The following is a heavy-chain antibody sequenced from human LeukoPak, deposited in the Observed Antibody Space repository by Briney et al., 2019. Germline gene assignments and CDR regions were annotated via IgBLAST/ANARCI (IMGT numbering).Heavy chain of an antibody. CDR3: ARDWGLGN. V-gene: IGHV1-2*02. CDR2: INPNSGGT. J-gene: IGHJ4*02. D-gene: IGHD3-16*01. CDR1: GYTFTSYG. Sequence: GASVKVSCKASGYTFTSYGISWVRQAPGQGLEWMGWINPNSGGTNYAQKFQGRVTMTRDTSISTAYVELSRLRSDDTAVYYCARDWGLGNWGQGTLVTVSS.